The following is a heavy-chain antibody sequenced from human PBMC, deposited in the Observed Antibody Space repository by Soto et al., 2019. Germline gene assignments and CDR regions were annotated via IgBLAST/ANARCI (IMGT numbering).Heavy chain of an antibody. Sequence: GGSLRLSCAASGFTFSSYGMHWVRQAPGKGLEWVAVIWYDGSNKYYADSVKGRFTISRDNSKNTLYLQMNSLRAEDTAVYYCARDPGYYDFWSGYYHHYYFDYWGQGTLVTVSS. V-gene: IGHV3-33*01. CDR3: ARDPGYYDFWSGYYHHYYFDY. J-gene: IGHJ4*02. CDR1: GFTFSSYG. CDR2: IWYDGSNK. D-gene: IGHD3-3*01.